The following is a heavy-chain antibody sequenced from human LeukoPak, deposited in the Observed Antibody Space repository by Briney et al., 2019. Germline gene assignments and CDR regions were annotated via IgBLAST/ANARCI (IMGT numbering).Heavy chain of an antibody. J-gene: IGHJ4*02. V-gene: IGHV3-30*02. CDR3: APSILGVAPPGGGANY. Sequence: GGSLRLSCAASGFGFSGHGMHWVRQTPGKGLEWVAFIRYDGSTKDYADSVRGRFTISRDNSKNTLYLQMNSLRDEDTAVYYCAPSILGVAPPGGGANYWGQGTLVTVSS. CDR2: IRYDGSTK. CDR1: GFGFSGHG. D-gene: IGHD3-3*01.